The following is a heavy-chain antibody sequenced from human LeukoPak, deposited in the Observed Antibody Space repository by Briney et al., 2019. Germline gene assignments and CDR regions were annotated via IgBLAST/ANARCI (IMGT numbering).Heavy chain of an antibody. Sequence: ASVNVSCKASGYTFTSYGISWVRQAPGQGLEWMGWISAYNGNTNYGHKLEGRVSMTTDTSTSTAYMELRSLRSDDTAVYYCARVLYCSSTSCYRGGYSYVAQGYSYSSMDVWGKGTTVTVSS. J-gene: IGHJ6*03. CDR3: ARVLYCSSTSCYRGGYSYVAQGYSYSSMDV. CDR2: ISAYNGNT. D-gene: IGHD2-2*01. V-gene: IGHV1-18*01. CDR1: GYTFTSYG.